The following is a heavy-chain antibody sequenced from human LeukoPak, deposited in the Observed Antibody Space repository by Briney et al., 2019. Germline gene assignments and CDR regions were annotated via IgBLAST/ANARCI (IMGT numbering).Heavy chain of an antibody. J-gene: IGHJ5*02. CDR2: IKTDGSST. D-gene: IGHD2-2*01. CDR3: VRRGTTGFDP. CDR1: GFIFNSYW. Sequence: GGSLRLSCAASGFIFNSYWMHWIRQAPGKGLVWVSRIKTDGSSTSYADSVKGRFTISRDNAKNTLYLQMNSLTAEDTAVYYCVRRGTTGFDPWGQGTLVTVSS. V-gene: IGHV3-74*01.